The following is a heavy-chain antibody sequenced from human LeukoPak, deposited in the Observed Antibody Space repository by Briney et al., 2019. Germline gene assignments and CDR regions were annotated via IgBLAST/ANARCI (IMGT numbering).Heavy chain of an antibody. Sequence: ASLKVSCTASGYTFTGSYIHWVRQAPGQRLERIGWINPNSGGTNYAQKFQGRVTMTRDTSISTAYMELSRLRSDATAVYYCARDLAITMIVVGSNWFDPWGQGTLVTVSS. V-gene: IGHV1-2*02. CDR3: ARDLAITMIVVGSNWFDP. CDR1: GYTFTGSY. J-gene: IGHJ5*02. D-gene: IGHD3-22*01. CDR2: INPNSGGT.